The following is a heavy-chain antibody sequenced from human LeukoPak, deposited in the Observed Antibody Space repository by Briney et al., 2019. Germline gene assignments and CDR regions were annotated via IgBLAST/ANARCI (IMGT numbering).Heavy chain of an antibody. Sequence: SVKVSCKASGGTFSSYAISWVRQAPGQGLEWMGRIIPILGIANYAQKFQGRVTITADKSTSTAYMELSSLRSEDTAVYYCARDRPGGYYNHDAFDIWGQGAMVTVS. D-gene: IGHD3-10*01. J-gene: IGHJ3*02. CDR2: IIPILGIA. V-gene: IGHV1-69*04. CDR1: GGTFSSYA. CDR3: ARDRPGGYYNHDAFDI.